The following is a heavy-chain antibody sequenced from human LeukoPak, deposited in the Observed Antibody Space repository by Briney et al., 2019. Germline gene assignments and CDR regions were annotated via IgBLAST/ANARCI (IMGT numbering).Heavy chain of an antibody. D-gene: IGHD2-2*01. CDR2: IIPIFGTA. J-gene: IGHJ5*02. V-gene: IGHV1-69*05. CDR3: ARDLASPDIVVVPASNWFDP. Sequence: ASVKVSCKASGGTFSSYAISWVRQAPGQGLEWMGRIIPIFGTANYAQKFQGRVTITTDESTSTAYMELSSLRSEDTAVYYCARDLASPDIVVVPASNWFDPWGQGTLVTVPS. CDR1: GGTFSSYA.